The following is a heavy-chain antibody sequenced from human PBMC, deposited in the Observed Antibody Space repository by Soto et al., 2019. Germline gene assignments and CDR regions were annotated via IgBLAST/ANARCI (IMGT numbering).Heavy chain of an antibody. J-gene: IGHJ4*02. V-gene: IGHV2-5*02. CDR1: GFSLSTSGVG. D-gene: IGHD3-22*01. Sequence: ITLKESGPTLVKPTQTLTLTCTFSGFSLSTSGVGVGWIRQPPGKALEWLALIYWDDDKRYSPSLKSRLTSTKDTSKNQVVLTRTNMDPVDTATYYCAHRRECYDSSGCDFDYWGQGTLVTVSS. CDR3: AHRRECYDSSGCDFDY. CDR2: IYWDDDK.